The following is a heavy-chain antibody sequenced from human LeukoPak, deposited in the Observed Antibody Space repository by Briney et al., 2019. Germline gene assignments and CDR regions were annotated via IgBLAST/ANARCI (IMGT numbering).Heavy chain of an antibody. CDR1: GGTFSSYA. J-gene: IGHJ6*02. CDR2: IIPIIGTA. V-gene: IGHV1-69*13. CDR3: ARHPAYYYYGMDV. Sequence: SVKVSCKASGGTFSSYAISWVRQAPGQGLEWMGGIIPIIGTANYAQKFQGRVTITADESTSTAYMELSSLRSEDTAVYYCARHPAYYYYGMDVWGQGTTVTVSS.